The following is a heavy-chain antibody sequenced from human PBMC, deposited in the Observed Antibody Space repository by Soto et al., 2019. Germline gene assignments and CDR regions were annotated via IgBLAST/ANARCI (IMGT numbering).Heavy chain of an antibody. CDR1: GFTFSSYA. D-gene: IGHD2-2*01. CDR3: AKANFCSSNSCYGRYYYYYMDV. J-gene: IGHJ6*03. V-gene: IGHV3-23*01. CDR2: ISGSGGST. Sequence: PGGSLRLSCAASGFTFSSYAMSWVRQAPGKGLEWVSAISGSGGSTYYADSVKGRFTISRDNSKNTLYLQMNSLRAEDTAVYYCAKANFCSSNSCYGRYYYYYMDVWGKGTTVTVSS.